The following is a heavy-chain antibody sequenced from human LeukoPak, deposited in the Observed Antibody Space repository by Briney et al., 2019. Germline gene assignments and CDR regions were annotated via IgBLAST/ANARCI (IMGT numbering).Heavy chain of an antibody. CDR1: GYSFTSYW. CDR3: ARDYRYYYDSGNLDYFDY. D-gene: IGHD3-10*01. Sequence: GESLKISCKGSGYSFTSYWIGWVRQMPGKGLKWMGIIYPGDSDARYSPSFQGQVAISADKSISTAYLQWSSLKASDTAMYYCARDYRYYYDSGNLDYFDYWGQGTLVTVSS. V-gene: IGHV5-51*01. CDR2: IYPGDSDA. J-gene: IGHJ4*02.